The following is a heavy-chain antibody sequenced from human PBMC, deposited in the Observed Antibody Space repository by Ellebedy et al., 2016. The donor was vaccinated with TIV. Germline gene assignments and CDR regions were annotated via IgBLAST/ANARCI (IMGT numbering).Heavy chain of an antibody. D-gene: IGHD3-22*01. V-gene: IGHV1-18*04. CDR1: GYTFTNYD. Sequence: ASVKVSCXASGYTFTNYDISWVRQAPGQGLQWMGWISAYNANTNYAQRLQGRVTMTTDTSTSTAYMELRSLRSEDTAVYYCARDRWSYYDSSGYYYIFDYWGQGTLVTVSS. J-gene: IGHJ4*02. CDR3: ARDRWSYYDSSGYYYIFDY. CDR2: ISAYNANT.